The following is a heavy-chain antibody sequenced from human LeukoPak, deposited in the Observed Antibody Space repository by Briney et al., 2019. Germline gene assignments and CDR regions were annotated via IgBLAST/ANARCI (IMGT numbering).Heavy chain of an antibody. D-gene: IGHD3-10*01. Sequence: PSETLSLTCAVYGGSFSGYYWSWIRQPPGKGLEXIGEINHSGSTNYNPSLKSRVTISVDTSKNQFSLKLSSVTAADTAVYYCARGYGSGSRILDYWGQGTLVTVSS. V-gene: IGHV4-34*01. J-gene: IGHJ4*02. CDR2: INHSGST. CDR3: ARGYGSGSRILDY. CDR1: GGSFSGYY.